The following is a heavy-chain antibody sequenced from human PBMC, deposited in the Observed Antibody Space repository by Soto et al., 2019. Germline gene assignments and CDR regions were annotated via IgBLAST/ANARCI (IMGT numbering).Heavy chain of an antibody. CDR2: ISYDGSNK. CDR3: ARAGITMVRGRLDAFDI. D-gene: IGHD3-10*01. CDR1: GFTFSSYA. Sequence: PGGSLRLSCAASGFTFSSYAMHWVRQAPGKGLEWVAVISYDGSNKYYADSVKGRFTISRDNSKNTLYLQMNSLRAEDTAVYYCARAGITMVRGRLDAFDIWGQGTMVTVSS. V-gene: IGHV3-30-3*01. J-gene: IGHJ3*02.